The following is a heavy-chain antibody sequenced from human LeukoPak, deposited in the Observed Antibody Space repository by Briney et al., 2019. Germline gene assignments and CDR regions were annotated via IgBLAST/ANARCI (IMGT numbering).Heavy chain of an antibody. CDR2: INPSGGST. CDR1: GYTFTSYY. V-gene: IGHV1-46*01. D-gene: IGHD2-2*01. Sequence: ASVKVSCKASGYTFTSYYMHWVRQAPGRGLEWMGIINPSGGSTSYAQKFQGRVTMTRDASTSTVYMELSSLRSEDTAVYYCARDNIVVVPAAPGYGMDVWGQGTTVTVSS. J-gene: IGHJ6*02. CDR3: ARDNIVVVPAAPGYGMDV.